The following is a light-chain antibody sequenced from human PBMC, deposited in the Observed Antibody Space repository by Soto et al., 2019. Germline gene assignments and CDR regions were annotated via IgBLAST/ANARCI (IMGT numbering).Light chain of an antibody. CDR3: QQYGNSPIT. Sequence: DIQMTQSPSSLSASVGDRVTITCRASQSISSWLAWYQQKPGKAPKLLIYDASSLESGVPSRFVGRGSGTDFSLTINRLEPEDSAVYYCQQYGNSPITFGQGTRLEIK. J-gene: IGKJ5*01. V-gene: IGKV1-5*01. CDR2: DAS. CDR1: QSISSW.